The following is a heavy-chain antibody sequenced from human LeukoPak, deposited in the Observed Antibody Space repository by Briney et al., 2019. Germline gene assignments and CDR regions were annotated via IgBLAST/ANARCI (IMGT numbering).Heavy chain of an antibody. D-gene: IGHD3-10*01. CDR1: GFTFSSYG. CDR2: IWYDGSNK. Sequence: PGRSLRLSCAASGFTFSSYGMHWVRQAPGKGLEWVAVIWYDGSNKYYADSVKGRFTISRDNSKNTLYLQMNSLRAEDTAVYYCARDPGYYGSGSYLNWGQGTLVTVSS. J-gene: IGHJ4*02. V-gene: IGHV3-33*01. CDR3: ARDPGYYGSGSYLN.